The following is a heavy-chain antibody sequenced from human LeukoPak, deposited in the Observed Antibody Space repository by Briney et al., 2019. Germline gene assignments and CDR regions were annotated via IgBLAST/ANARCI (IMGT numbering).Heavy chain of an antibody. Sequence: SETLSLTCTVSSGSIGSYYWSWIRQPPGKGLEWIGYIYDSGSTNYNPSLKSRVTISVDTSKNQFSLKLSSVTAADTAVYYCACLTTADAFDIWGQGTMVTVSS. CDR1: SGSIGSYY. CDR2: IYDSGST. CDR3: ACLTTADAFDI. J-gene: IGHJ3*02. D-gene: IGHD3-22*01. V-gene: IGHV4-59*01.